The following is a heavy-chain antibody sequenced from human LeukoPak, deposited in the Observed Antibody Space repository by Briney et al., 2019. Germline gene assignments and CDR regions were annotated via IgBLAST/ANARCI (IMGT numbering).Heavy chain of an antibody. D-gene: IGHD3-10*01. V-gene: IGHV3-23*01. Sequence: GGSLRLSCAASGFTFSTCAMSWVRQAPGKGLEWVSGISGTTSGTYYADSVKGRFTISRDNSKNTLYLQMNSLRAEDTALYYCAKGLGTGFFGAFDFWGQGTLVTVSS. CDR1: GFTFSTCA. CDR3: AKGLGTGFFGAFDF. J-gene: IGHJ4*02. CDR2: ISGTTSGT.